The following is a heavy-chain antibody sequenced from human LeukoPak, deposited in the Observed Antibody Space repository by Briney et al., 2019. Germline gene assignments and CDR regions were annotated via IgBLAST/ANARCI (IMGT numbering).Heavy chain of an antibody. CDR3: ARGPGAARYFDY. Sequence: SETLSLTCTVSGGSISSSNYYWGWIRQPPGKGLEWIGEINHSGSTNYNPSLKSRVTISVDTSKNQFSLKLSSVTAADTAVYYCARGPGAARYFDYWGQGTLVTVSS. V-gene: IGHV4-39*07. D-gene: IGHD6-6*01. J-gene: IGHJ4*02. CDR2: INHSGST. CDR1: GGSISSSNYY.